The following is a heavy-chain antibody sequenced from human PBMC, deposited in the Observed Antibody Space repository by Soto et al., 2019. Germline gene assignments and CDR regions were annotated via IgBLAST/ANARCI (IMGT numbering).Heavy chain of an antibody. D-gene: IGHD1-26*01. J-gene: IGHJ4*02. V-gene: IGHV4-4*02. Sequence: QVQLQESGPGLVKPSGTLSLTCAVSGGSISSSNWWSWVRQPPGKGLGWIGEIYHSGSTNYNPSLMSLVTISVDKSKNQVSLKLSSVTAADTAVYSCARTPWDGYAGYYFDYWGQGTLVTVSS. CDR1: GGSISSSNW. CDR2: IYHSGST. CDR3: ARTPWDGYAGYYFDY.